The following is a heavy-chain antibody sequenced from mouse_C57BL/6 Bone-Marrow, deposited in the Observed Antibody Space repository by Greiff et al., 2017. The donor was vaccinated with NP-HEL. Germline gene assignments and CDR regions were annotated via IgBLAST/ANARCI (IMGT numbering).Heavy chain of an antibody. D-gene: IGHD1-1*01. J-gene: IGHJ4*01. CDR2: IFPGSGST. CDR1: GYTFTDYY. V-gene: IGHV1-75*01. Sequence: QVQLQQSGPALVKPGASVKISCKASGYTFTDYYINWVKQRPGQGLEWIGWIFPGSGSTYYNEKFKGKATLTVDKSSSTAYMLLSSLTSEDSAVYFCARCPLYYYGYYAMDYWGQGTSVTVSS. CDR3: ARCPLYYYGYYAMDY.